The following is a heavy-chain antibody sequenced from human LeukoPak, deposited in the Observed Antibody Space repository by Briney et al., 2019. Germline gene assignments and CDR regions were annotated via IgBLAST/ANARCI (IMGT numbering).Heavy chain of an antibody. V-gene: IGHV3-53*01. CDR1: GFTVSNSN. J-gene: IGHJ4*02. D-gene: IGHD6-13*01. CDR2: IYSGGST. Sequence: GGSLRLSCSASGFTVSNSNMNWVRQAPGKGLEWISVIYSGGSTHYADSVKGRFTISRYNSKNTLFLQVNSLRVEDTAVYYCAKEEQQFDYFDYWGQGTLVTVSS. CDR3: AKEEQQFDYFDY.